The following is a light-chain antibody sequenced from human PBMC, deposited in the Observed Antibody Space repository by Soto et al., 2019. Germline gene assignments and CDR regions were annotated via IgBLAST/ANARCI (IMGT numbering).Light chain of an antibody. Sequence: EIVLTQSPATLSLSPGERATLSCRASQSVSSYLAWYQQKPGQAPRLLIYDASNRATGIPARFSGSGSGTDFTLTISRLEPEDFAVYYCEYYGSSPWTFGQGTKVDIK. J-gene: IGKJ1*01. CDR1: QSVSSY. CDR3: EYYGSSPWT. CDR2: DAS. V-gene: IGKV3-20*01.